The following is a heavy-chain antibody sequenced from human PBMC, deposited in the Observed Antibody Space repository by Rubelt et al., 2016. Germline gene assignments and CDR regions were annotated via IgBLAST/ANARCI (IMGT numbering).Heavy chain of an antibody. J-gene: IGHJ4*02. D-gene: IGHD3-16*01. Sequence: QLQLQESGPGLVKPSETLSLTCTVSGGSISSTDRYYWGWIRQPPGKGLEWIASIHYSGHITYNPPLQSRVTISLDTSASQFSRKLNSVTAADTAIYYCEGYFGDSRTDFWGQGTLVTVSS. CDR2: IHYSGHI. CDR3: EGYFGDSRTDF. CDR1: GGSISSTDRYY. V-gene: IGHV4-39*07.